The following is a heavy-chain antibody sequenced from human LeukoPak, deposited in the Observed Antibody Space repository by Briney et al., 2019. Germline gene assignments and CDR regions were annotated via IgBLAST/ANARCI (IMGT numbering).Heavy chain of an antibody. CDR2: INAGNGNT. V-gene: IGHV1-3*01. CDR1: GCTFTAYY. J-gene: IGHJ5*02. Sequence: ASVRVSCKASGCTFTAYYLHWVRQAPGQRLEWMGWINAGNGNTKYSQKFQGRVTITRDTSASTAYMELSSLRSEDTAVYYCARVYSSGWYAGNWFDPWGQGTLVTVSS. CDR3: ARVYSSGWYAGNWFDP. D-gene: IGHD6-19*01.